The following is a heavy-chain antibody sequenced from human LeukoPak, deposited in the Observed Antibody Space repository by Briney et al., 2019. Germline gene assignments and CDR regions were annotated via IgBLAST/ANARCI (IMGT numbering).Heavy chain of an antibody. CDR1: GYSFTGYW. D-gene: IGHD3-22*01. CDR2: IYPGDSDT. Sequence: GESLKISCKGSGYSFTGYWIGWVRQKPGRGPEWMGIIYPGDSDTRYSPSFQGQVTISADKSISTAYLHWSSLKASDTAMYFCARSSSGFFFDYWGQGTLVTVSS. V-gene: IGHV5-51*01. CDR3: ARSSSGFFFDY. J-gene: IGHJ4*02.